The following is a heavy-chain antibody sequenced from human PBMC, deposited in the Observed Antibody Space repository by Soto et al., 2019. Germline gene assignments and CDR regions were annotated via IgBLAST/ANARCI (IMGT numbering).Heavy chain of an antibody. Sequence: SETLSLTCTVSGGSISSYYWSWIRQPPGKGLEWIGYIYYSGSTNYNPSLKSRVTISVDTSKNQFSLKLSSVTAADTAVYYCARGYYDFWSGYYAYFDYWGQGTLVTVSS. D-gene: IGHD3-3*01. CDR3: ARGYYDFWSGYYAYFDY. V-gene: IGHV4-59*01. CDR1: GGSISSYY. J-gene: IGHJ4*02. CDR2: IYYSGST.